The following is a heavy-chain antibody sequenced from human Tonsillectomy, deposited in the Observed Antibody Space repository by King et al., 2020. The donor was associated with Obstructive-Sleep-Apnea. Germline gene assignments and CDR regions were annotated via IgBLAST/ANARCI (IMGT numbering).Heavy chain of an antibody. CDR3: TRETLAYCGGDCYSDDAFDI. CDR2: IRSKAYGGTT. CDR1: GFTFGDYA. D-gene: IGHD2-21*02. J-gene: IGHJ3*02. V-gene: IGHV3-49*03. Sequence: VQLVESGGGLVQPGRSLRLSCTASGFTFGDYAMSWFRQAPGKGLEWVGFIRSKAYGGTTEYAASVKGRFTISRDDSKSIAYLQMNSLKNEDTAVYYCTRETLAYCGGDCYSDDAFDIWGQGTMVTVSS.